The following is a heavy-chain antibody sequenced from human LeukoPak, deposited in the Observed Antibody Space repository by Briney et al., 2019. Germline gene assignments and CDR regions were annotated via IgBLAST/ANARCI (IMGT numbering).Heavy chain of an antibody. Sequence: SETLSLTCTVSGGSISSYYWSWIRQPPGKGLEWIGYIYYSGSTNYNPSLKSRVTILVDTSKNQFSLKLSSVTAADTAVYYCARVMCSTSCYIXPWGQGTLVTV. J-gene: IGHJ5*02. CDR3: ARVMCSTSCYIXP. CDR1: GGSISSYY. V-gene: IGHV4-59*01. D-gene: IGHD2-2*02. CDR2: IYYSGST.